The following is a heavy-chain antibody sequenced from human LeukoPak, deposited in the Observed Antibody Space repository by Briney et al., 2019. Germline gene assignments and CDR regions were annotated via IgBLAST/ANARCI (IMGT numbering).Heavy chain of an antibody. CDR2: ISAYNGNT. Sequence: GASVKVSCKASGYTFTSYGISWVRRAPGQGLEWMGWISAYNGNTNYAQKLQGRVTMTTDTSTSTAYMELRSLRSDDTAVYYCARLIVVVPAASYYFDYWGQGTLVTVSS. V-gene: IGHV1-18*01. CDR3: ARLIVVVPAASYYFDY. D-gene: IGHD2-2*01. J-gene: IGHJ4*02. CDR1: GYTFTSYG.